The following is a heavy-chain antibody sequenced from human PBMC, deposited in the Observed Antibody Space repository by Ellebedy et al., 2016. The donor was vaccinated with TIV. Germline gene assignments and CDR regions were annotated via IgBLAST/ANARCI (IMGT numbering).Heavy chain of an antibody. Sequence: GGSLRLXXAASGFTFSSYAMSWVRQAPGKGLEWVSGIGGSGGSTYYADSVKGRFTISRDNSKNTLYLQMNSLRAEDTAVYYCAKEIVSYSNSRDYGMDVWGQGTTVTVSS. CDR1: GFTFSSYA. D-gene: IGHD6-6*01. V-gene: IGHV3-23*01. J-gene: IGHJ6*02. CDR3: AKEIVSYSNSRDYGMDV. CDR2: IGGSGGST.